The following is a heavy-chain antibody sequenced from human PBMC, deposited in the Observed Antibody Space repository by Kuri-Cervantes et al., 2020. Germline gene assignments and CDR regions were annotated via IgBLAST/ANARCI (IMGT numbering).Heavy chain of an antibody. CDR3: ARSPAVGLEYCCGAGSPIDY. D-gene: IGHD2/OR15-2a*01. CDR1: GFTFNTYS. CDR2: ISSSSVYI. J-gene: IGHJ4*02. V-gene: IGHV3-21*01. Sequence: LTCVASGFTFNTYSMHWVRQAPGEGLEWVSSISSSSVYIYYADSMKGRFTVSRDNAKNSLYLQMASLGGEDTAVYYCARSPAVGLEYCCGAGSPIDYWGQGTLVTVSS.